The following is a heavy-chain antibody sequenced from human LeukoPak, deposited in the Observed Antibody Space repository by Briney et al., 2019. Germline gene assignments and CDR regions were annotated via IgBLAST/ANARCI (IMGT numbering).Heavy chain of an antibody. D-gene: IGHD3-10*01. CDR1: GFSFSSYS. CDR3: ARVEGYGSGSYYYYYGMDV. CDR2: ISTSGNSV. V-gene: IGHV3-21*01. J-gene: IGHJ6*02. Sequence: GGSLRLSCAASGFSFSSYSINWVRQAPGKGLEWVSSISTSGNSVYYADSVKGRFTISRDNSKNTLYLQMNSLRAEDTAVYYCARVEGYGSGSYYYYYGMDVWGQGTTVTVSS.